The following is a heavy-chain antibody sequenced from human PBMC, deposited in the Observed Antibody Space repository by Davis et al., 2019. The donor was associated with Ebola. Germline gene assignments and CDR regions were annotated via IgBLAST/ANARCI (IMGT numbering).Heavy chain of an antibody. CDR2: IKQDGSEK. J-gene: IGHJ6*02. CDR3: ARVTAPSYYYYGMDV. V-gene: IGHV3-7*01. CDR1: GFTFSSYW. Sequence: GESLKISCAASGFTFSSYWMSWVRQAPGKGLEWVANIKQDGSEKYYVDSVKGRFTISRDNAKNSLYLQMNSLRAEDTAVYYCARVTAPSYYYYGMDVWGQGTTVTVSS. D-gene: IGHD1-14*01.